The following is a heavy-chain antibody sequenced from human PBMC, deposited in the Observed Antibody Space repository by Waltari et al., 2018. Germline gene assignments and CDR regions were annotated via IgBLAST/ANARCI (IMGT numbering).Heavy chain of an antibody. CDR2: IYYSGST. CDR3: ARHEEGGAARNFDY. V-gene: IGHV4-39*01. CDR1: GGSISSCSYY. D-gene: IGHD6-6*01. J-gene: IGHJ4*02. Sequence: QLQLQESGPGLVKPSETLSLTCTVPGGSISSCSYYWGWIRQPPGKGLEWIGSIYYSGSTYYNPSLKSRVTISVDTSKNQFSLKLSSVTAADTAVYYCARHEEGGAARNFDYWGQGTLVTVSS.